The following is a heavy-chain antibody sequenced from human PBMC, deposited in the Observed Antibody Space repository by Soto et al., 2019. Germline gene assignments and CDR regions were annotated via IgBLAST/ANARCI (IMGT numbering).Heavy chain of an antibody. D-gene: IGHD3-10*01. CDR3: ATGRVYFGSEY. V-gene: IGHV4-59*01. J-gene: IGHJ4*02. CDR2: IYYNGNI. CDR1: GGSITSYY. Sequence: QVQLQESGPGLVKPLETLSLTCTVPGGSITSYYWSWVRQPPGKGLEWIGYIYYNGNINYNPSLKSRLTISVDTSKNQFSLWLSSVTAADTAVYYCATGRVYFGSEYWGQGTLVTVSS.